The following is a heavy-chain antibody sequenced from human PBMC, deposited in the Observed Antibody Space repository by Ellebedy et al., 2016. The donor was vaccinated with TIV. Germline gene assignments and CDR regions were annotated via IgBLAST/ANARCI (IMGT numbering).Heavy chain of an antibody. CDR3: ARHELGSNAAFDY. J-gene: IGHJ4*02. CDR1: GYNFPTYW. Sequence: KVSXXGSGYNFPTYWISWVRKMPGKGLEWMGRIDPSDSYTTYSPSFQGHVTISFDKSITTAYLQWSSLKASDTAMYYCARHELGSNAAFDYWGQGTLVTVSS. V-gene: IGHV5-10-1*01. D-gene: IGHD7-27*01. CDR2: IDPSDSYT.